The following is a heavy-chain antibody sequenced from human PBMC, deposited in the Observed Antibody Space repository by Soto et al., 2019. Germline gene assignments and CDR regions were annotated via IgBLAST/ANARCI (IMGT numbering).Heavy chain of an antibody. CDR1: VFTFSSYG. J-gene: IGHJ5*02. CDR2: IWYDGSNK. V-gene: IGHV3-33*01. CDR3: ARDFLASSSYNWFDP. Sequence: GGSLRLSCAASVFTFSSYGMHWVRQAPGEGLEWVAVIWYDGSNKYYADSVKGRFTISRDNSKNTLYLQMNSLRAEDTAVYYCARDFLASSSYNWFDPWGQGTLVTVSS. D-gene: IGHD6-13*01.